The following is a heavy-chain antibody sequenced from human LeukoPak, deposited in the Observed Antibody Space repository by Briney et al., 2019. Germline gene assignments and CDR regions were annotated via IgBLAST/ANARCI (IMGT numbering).Heavy chain of an antibody. D-gene: IGHD6-13*01. CDR1: GGSISSYY. V-gene: IGHV4-4*09. CDR3: ARHRGGYSSRWYGYYYYMDV. Sequence: SETLSLTCTVSGGSISSYYWSWIRQPPGKGLEWIGYIYTSGSTNYNPSLKSRVTISVDTSKNQFSLKLSSVTAADTAVYYYARHRGGYSSRWYGYYYYMDVWGKGTTVTVSS. J-gene: IGHJ6*03. CDR2: IYTSGST.